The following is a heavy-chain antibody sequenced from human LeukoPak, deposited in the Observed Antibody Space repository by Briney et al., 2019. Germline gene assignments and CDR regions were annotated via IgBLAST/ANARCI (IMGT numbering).Heavy chain of an antibody. D-gene: IGHD3-3*01. Sequence: PSETLSLTCAVYGGSFSGYYWSWIRQPPGKGLEWIGEINLSGSTNYNPSLKSRVTISVDTSKNQFSLKLSSVTAADTAVYYCARGHYTYYDFGWGQGTLVTVSS. V-gene: IGHV4-34*01. CDR1: GGSFSGYY. CDR3: ARGHYTYYDFG. J-gene: IGHJ4*02. CDR2: INLSGST.